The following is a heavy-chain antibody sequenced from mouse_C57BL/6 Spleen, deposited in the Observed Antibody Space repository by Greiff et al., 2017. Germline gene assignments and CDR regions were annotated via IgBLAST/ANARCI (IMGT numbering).Heavy chain of an antibody. V-gene: IGHV1-64*01. CDR1: GYTFTSYW. J-gene: IGHJ2*01. CDR2: IHPNSGST. Sequence: QVQLKQPGAELVKPGASVKLSCKASGYTFTSYWMHWVKQRPGQGLEWIGMIHPNSGSTNYNEKFKSKATLTVDKSSSTAYMQLSSLTSEDSAVYYCAKESYYGSSPFGYWGQGTTLTVSS. D-gene: IGHD1-1*01. CDR3: AKESYYGSSPFGY.